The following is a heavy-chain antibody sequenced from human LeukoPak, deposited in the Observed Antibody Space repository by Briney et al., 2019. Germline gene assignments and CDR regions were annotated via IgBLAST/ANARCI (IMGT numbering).Heavy chain of an antibody. CDR2: IYYSGST. CDR1: DDSSRSDNYY. J-gene: IGHJ4*02. D-gene: IGHD1-26*01. V-gene: IGHV4-39*01. CDR3: ARGRPYSGGY. Sequence: SETLSLTCTISDDSSRSDNYYGGWVRQPPGKGLEWIGNIYYSGSTYYNPSLKSRVTMSVDTSKNQFFLKLNSVTAADTAVYYCARGRPYSGGYWGQGTLVTVSS.